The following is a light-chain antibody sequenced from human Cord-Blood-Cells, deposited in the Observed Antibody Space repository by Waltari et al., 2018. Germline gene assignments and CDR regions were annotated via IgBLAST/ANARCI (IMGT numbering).Light chain of an antibody. CDR2: GNS. CDR1: SSNIGAGHD. J-gene: IGLJ2*01. CDR3: QSYDSSLSAVV. V-gene: IGLV1-40*01. Sequence: QSVLTQPPSVSGAPGQRVTISCTGRSSNIGAGHDVTWYQQLPGTAPKLLIYGNSNRPSGVPDRFSGSKSGTSASLAITGLQAEDEADYYCQSYDSSLSAVVFGGGTKLTVL.